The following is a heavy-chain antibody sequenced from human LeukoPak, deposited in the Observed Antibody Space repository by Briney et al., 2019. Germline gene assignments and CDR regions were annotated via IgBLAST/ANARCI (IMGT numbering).Heavy chain of an antibody. CDR3: ARDREDYYDSSGYSYGYY. D-gene: IGHD3-22*01. J-gene: IGHJ4*02. CDR1: GGTFSSYA. Sequence: SVKVSCKASGGTFSSYAISWVRQAPGQGLEWMGRIIPIFGTANYAQKFQGRVTITTDESTSTAYMGLSSLRSEDTAVYYCARDREDYYDSSGYSYGYYWGQGTLVTVSS. CDR2: IIPIFGTA. V-gene: IGHV1-69*05.